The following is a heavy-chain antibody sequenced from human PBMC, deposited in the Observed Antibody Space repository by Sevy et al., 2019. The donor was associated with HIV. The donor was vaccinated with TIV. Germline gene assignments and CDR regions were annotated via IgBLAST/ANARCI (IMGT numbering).Heavy chain of an antibody. V-gene: IGHV3-15*01. CDR2: MKSKTDGGTT. Sequence: GGSLRLSCAASGFTFSIIYMNWVRQSPGKGLEWVGRMKSKTDGGTTDYAAPVKDRFTMSRDDSKNSLYLKMNSLKADDTAVYYCTTVGFPNWGSEAFDFWGQGTMVTVSS. CDR1: GFTFSIIY. D-gene: IGHD3-16*01. J-gene: IGHJ3*01. CDR3: TTVGFPNWGSEAFDF.